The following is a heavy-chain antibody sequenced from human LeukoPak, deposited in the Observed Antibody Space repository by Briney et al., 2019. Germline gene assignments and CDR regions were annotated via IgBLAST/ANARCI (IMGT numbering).Heavy chain of an antibody. D-gene: IGHD3-22*01. V-gene: IGHV4-30-4*01. CDR1: GGSISSGDYY. CDR2: IYYSGST. J-gene: IGHJ4*02. Sequence: SQTLSLTCTVSGGSISSGDYYWRWIRQPPGKGLEWIGYIYYSGSTYYNPSLKSRVTISVDTSKNQFSLKLSSVTAADTAVYYCARELVNYYDSSVPFDYWGQGTLVTVSS. CDR3: ARELVNYYDSSVPFDY.